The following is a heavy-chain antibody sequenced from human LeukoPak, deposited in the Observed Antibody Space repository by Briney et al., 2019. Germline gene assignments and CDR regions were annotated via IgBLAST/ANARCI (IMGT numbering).Heavy chain of an antibody. V-gene: IGHV4-34*01. Sequence: SETLSLTCAVYGGSFSGYYWSWIRQPPGKGLEWIGEINHSGSTNYNPSLKSRVTISVDTSKNQFSLKLSSVTAADTAVYYCARARYSESLGPVGGYWGPGTLVTVSS. J-gene: IGHJ4*02. CDR1: GGSFSGYY. CDR2: INHSGST. CDR3: ARARYSESLGPVGGY. D-gene: IGHD1-26*01.